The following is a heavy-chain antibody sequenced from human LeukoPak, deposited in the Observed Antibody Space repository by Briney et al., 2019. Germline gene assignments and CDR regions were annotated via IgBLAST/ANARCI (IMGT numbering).Heavy chain of an antibody. CDR3: ARLWGFDP. CDR2: IYYSGST. V-gene: IGHV4-39*01. Sequence: SETLSLTCTVSGGSFNRSGYYWGWIRQPPGKGLEWIGNIYYSGSTYYNPSLKSRVTISVDTSKNQFSLKLGSVPAADTAVYYCARLWGFDPWGQGTLVTVSS. CDR1: GGSFNRSGYY. J-gene: IGHJ5*02. D-gene: IGHD7-27*01.